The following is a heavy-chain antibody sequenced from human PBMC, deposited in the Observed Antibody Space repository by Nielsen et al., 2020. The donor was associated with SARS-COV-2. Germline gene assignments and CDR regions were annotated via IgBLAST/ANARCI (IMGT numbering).Heavy chain of an antibody. V-gene: IGHV3-9*01. CDR2: ISWNSGSI. J-gene: IGHJ4*02. D-gene: IGHD3-3*01. Sequence: SLKISCAASGFIFDDYAMHWVRQAPGKGLEWVSGISWNSGSIGYADSVKGRFTISRDNAKNSLYLQMNSLRAEDTAVYYCARWYGITIFEWFDYWGQGTLVTVSS. CDR3: ARWYGITIFEWFDY. CDR1: GFIFDDYA.